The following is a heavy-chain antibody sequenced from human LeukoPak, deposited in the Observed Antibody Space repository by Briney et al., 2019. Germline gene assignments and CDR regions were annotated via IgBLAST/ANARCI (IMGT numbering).Heavy chain of an antibody. CDR2: IYSSGST. CDR1: GGSISDFY. Sequence: SETLSLTCTVSGGSISDFYWSWMRQPAGKGLEWIGRIYSSGSTNYSPSLKSRVTISLDKSKKQFSPKLTSVTAADTAMYYCARVNRGYSSGYGGYHYYYMDVWGKGTTVTVS. J-gene: IGHJ6*03. CDR3: ARVNRGYSSGYGGYHYYYMDV. D-gene: IGHD5-18*01. V-gene: IGHV4-4*07.